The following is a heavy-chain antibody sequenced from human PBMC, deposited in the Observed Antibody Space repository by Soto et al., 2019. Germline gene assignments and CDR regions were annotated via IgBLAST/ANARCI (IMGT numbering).Heavy chain of an antibody. CDR1: GGSISSYY. CDR2: IYYSGST. Sequence: QVQLQESGPGLVKPSETLSLTCTVSGGSISSYYWSWIRQPPGKGLEWIGYIYYSGSTNYNPSLKSRVTISVDTSKNQFSLKLSSVTAADTAVYYCARVPLPWVLHWHFDLWGRGTLVTVSS. CDR3: ARVPLPWVLHWHFDL. D-gene: IGHD2-2*03. V-gene: IGHV4-59*01. J-gene: IGHJ2*01.